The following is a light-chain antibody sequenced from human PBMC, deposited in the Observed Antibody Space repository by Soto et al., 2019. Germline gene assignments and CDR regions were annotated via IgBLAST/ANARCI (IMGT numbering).Light chain of an antibody. V-gene: IGLV1-40*01. CDR1: SSNIGAGFA. Sequence: QSVLTQPPSVSGAPGQRVTISCTGNSSNIGAGFAVHWYQQLPGTAPKLLIYGNNNRPSGVPDRFSGSKSGTSASLAITGLQAGDEAVYYCQSYDTSLSGSWVFGGGTQLTVL. CDR3: QSYDTSLSGSWV. J-gene: IGLJ3*02. CDR2: GNN.